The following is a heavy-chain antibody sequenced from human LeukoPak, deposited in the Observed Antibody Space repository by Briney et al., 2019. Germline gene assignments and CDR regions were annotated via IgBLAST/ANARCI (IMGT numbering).Heavy chain of an antibody. V-gene: IGHV1-2*06. CDR2: INPNSGGT. J-gene: IGHJ4*02. CDR3: ARDRSSWDWDDY. CDR1: GYTFTGYY. D-gene: IGHD6-13*01. Sequence: AASVKVSCKASGYTFTGYYLHWVRQAPGQGLEWMGRINPNSGGTNYAQEFQGRVTMTRDTSINTAYMELSRLRSDDTAVYYCARDRSSWDWDDYWGRGTLVTVSS.